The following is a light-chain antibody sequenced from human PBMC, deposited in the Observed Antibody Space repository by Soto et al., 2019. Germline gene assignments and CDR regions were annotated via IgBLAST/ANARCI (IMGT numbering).Light chain of an antibody. CDR3: QQYGNSHYP. CDR1: QSGNNNF. CDR2: GAS. V-gene: IGKV3-20*01. J-gene: IGKJ2*01. Sequence: EIVLTQSPATLYLSPGERAALSCGASQSGNNNFFASYQQIPGQAPRLLIYGASSRASGIPARFSGSGSGTDFTLPISRLEPEDLAVYYCQQYGNSHYPFGQGTMRQIK.